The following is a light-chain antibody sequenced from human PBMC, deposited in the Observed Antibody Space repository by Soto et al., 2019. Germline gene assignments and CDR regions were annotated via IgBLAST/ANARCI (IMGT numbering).Light chain of an antibody. Sequence: DIVMTQSPLSLPVTPGEPASISCRSSQSLLHSSGYNYLGWYLQKPGQSPQLLIYLDSSRASGVPDRFSGSGSGTDFTLRISRVEAEDVGVYYCIQTLQTPYTFGQGTKLDFK. J-gene: IGKJ2*01. CDR1: QSLLHSSGYNY. CDR3: IQTLQTPYT. CDR2: LDS. V-gene: IGKV2-28*01.